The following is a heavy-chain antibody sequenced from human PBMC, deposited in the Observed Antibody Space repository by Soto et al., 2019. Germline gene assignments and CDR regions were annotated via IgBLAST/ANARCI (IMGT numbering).Heavy chain of an antibody. CDR1: GFTFNTFA. CDR2: ISATGAVT. CDR3: AKMGRTGRLRLPIDS. J-gene: IGHJ4*02. V-gene: IGHV3-23*01. Sequence: EVQLLESGGGLVHPGGSLKLSCAASGFTFNTFAMSWVRQAPGKGLEWVSSISATGAVTSDADAVKGRFSTSRDNSNKTLYLHMNNLRADDTAVYYCAKMGRTGRLRLPIDSWGQGTLVTVSS. D-gene: IGHD3-9*01.